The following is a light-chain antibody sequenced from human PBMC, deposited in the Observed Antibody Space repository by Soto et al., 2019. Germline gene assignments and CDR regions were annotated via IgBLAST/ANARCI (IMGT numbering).Light chain of an antibody. J-gene: IGLJ1*01. Sequence: QSALTQPASVSGSPGQSIAISCTGTSSDVGSDYNYVSWYQQHPGKAPKLMVYDVNNRPSGVYNRFSGSKSGTTASLTISGLQAEDAAEYYCCSDTSSRTNVFGTGTKLTVL. CDR3: CSDTSSRTNV. CDR2: DVN. V-gene: IGLV2-14*03. CDR1: SSDVGSDYNY.